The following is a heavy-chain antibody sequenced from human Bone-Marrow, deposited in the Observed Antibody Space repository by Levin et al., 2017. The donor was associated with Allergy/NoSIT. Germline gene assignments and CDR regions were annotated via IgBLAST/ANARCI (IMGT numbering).Heavy chain of an antibody. D-gene: IGHD4-17*01. J-gene: IGHJ4*02. CDR3: ARDPYYGDYAIDY. Sequence: PGESLKISCAASGFIFSSYAMHWVRQAPGKGLEWVAVISYDGSNKYYADSVKGRFTISRDNSKNTLYLQMNSLRAEDTAVYYCARDPYYGDYAIDYWGQGTLVTVSS. CDR1: GFIFSSYA. CDR2: ISYDGSNK. V-gene: IGHV3-30-3*01.